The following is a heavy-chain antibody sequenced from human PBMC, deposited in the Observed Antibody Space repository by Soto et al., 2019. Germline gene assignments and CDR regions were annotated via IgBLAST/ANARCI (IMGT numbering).Heavy chain of an antibody. Sequence: SVKVSCKASGGTFSSYAISWVRQAPGQGLEWMGGIIPIFGTANYAQKFQGKVTITADESTSTAYMELSSLRSEDTAVYYCARYPHLTMVTNVPNWFVPWGQGTLVPVSS. CDR3: ARYPHLTMVTNVPNWFVP. D-gene: IGHD3-10*01. J-gene: IGHJ5*02. CDR1: GGTFSSYA. CDR2: IIPIFGTA. V-gene: IGHV1-69*13.